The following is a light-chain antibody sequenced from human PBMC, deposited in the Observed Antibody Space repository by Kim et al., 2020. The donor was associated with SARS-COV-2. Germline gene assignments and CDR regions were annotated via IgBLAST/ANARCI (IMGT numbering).Light chain of an antibody. CDR1: QSIREH. CDR3: QQSYSTPYT. V-gene: IGKV1-39*01. J-gene: IGKJ2*01. CDR2: AGS. Sequence: DIQVTQSPNFLSASVGDRVTIACRASQSIREHLNWYQQKPQRAPTLLIYAGSNLQSGVPARFSGSGSGADFTLTISSLQPEDFATYYCQQSYSTPYTFGQGTKLEI.